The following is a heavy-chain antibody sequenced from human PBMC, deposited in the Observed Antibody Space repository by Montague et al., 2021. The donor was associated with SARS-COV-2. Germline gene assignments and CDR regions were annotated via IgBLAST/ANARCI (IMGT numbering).Heavy chain of an antibody. CDR3: ASELADYGDFDY. D-gene: IGHD4-17*01. CDR2: ISYDGSNK. J-gene: IGHJ4*02. V-gene: IGHV3-30-3*01. CDR1: GFTFSSYA. Sequence: SLRLSCAASGFTFSSYAMHWGRQAPGKGLEWVAVISYDGSNKYYADSVKGRFTISRDNSKNTLYLQMNSLRAEDTAVYYCASELADYGDFDYWGQGTLVTVSS.